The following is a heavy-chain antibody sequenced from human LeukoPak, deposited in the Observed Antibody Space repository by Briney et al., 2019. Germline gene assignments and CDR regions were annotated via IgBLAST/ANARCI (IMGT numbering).Heavy chain of an antibody. Sequence: GGSLRLSCGASGFTVSNNYMSWVRQAPGKGLEWVSVIYSGGSTYYADSVKGRLTISRDNSKNTVYLQMNSLRAEDTAVYYCARGLKYSSGWFYFDYWGQGTLVTVSS. CDR3: ARGLKYSSGWFYFDY. CDR2: IYSGGST. CDR1: GFTVSNNY. D-gene: IGHD6-19*01. J-gene: IGHJ4*02. V-gene: IGHV3-53*01.